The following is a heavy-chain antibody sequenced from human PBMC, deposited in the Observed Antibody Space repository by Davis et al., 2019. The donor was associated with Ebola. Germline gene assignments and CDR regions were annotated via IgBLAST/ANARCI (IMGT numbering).Heavy chain of an antibody. V-gene: IGHV3-33*01. Sequence: LSLTCAASGFTFSSYGMHWVRQAPGKGLEWVAVIWYDGSNKYYADSVKGRFTISRDNSKNTLYLQMNSLRAEDTAVYYCATDRNWDFDYWGQGTLVTVSS. CDR3: ATDRNWDFDY. D-gene: IGHD7-27*01. CDR2: IWYDGSNK. CDR1: GFTFSSYG. J-gene: IGHJ4*02.